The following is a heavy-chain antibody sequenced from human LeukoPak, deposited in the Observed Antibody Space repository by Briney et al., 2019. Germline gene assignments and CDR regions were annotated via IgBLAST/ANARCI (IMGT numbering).Heavy chain of an antibody. CDR3: ARVRYTSGLYYFES. D-gene: IGHD6-19*01. CDR1: GYTFISSG. J-gene: IGHJ4*02. Sequence: ASVKVSCWASGYTFISSGISWIRQAPGQGLEWMVWINSHTGHPTYAQGFTGRFVFSWDTSLSAAYLQISSLKAEDTAVYYCARVRYTSGLYYFESWGQGTLVTVSS. V-gene: IGHV7-4-1*02. CDR2: INSHTGHP.